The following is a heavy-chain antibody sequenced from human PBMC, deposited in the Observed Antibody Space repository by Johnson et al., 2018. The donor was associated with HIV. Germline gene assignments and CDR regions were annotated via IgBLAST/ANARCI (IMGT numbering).Heavy chain of an antibody. CDR2: SGSGGST. CDR1: GFTVSSYY. D-gene: IGHD3-3*01. Sequence: EVQLVESGGGVIQPGGSLRLSCAASGFTVSSYYMSWVRQAPGKGLEWVSAISGSGGSTYYADSVKGRFPISRDNSKNTLYLQMNSLRAEDTAVYYCASAGRNFWSGYDAFDIWGQGTMVTVSS. J-gene: IGHJ3*02. CDR3: ASAGRNFWSGYDAFDI. V-gene: IGHV3-53*01.